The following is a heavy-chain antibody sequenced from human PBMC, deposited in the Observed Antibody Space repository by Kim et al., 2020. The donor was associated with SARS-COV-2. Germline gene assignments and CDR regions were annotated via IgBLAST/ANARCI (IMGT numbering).Heavy chain of an antibody. CDR1: GFTFGDFA. CDR2: INWDTSSI. J-gene: IGHJ4*02. Sequence: GGSLRLSCVASGFTFGDFAMFWVRQAPGKGLEWVSSINWDTSSIAYADSVKGRFAISRDNAKNSLHLQMDSLRSEDTAVYYCAKGRRISVAGPRDFWGEG. CDR3: AKGRRISVAGPRDF. V-gene: IGHV3-9*01. D-gene: IGHD6-19*01.